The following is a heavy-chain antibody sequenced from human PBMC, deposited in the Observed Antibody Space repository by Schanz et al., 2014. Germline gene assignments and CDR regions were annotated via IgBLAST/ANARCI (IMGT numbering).Heavy chain of an antibody. CDR3: ASPSGYSDYGTYCDC. V-gene: IGHV3-30-3*01. CDR1: GFTLSSYA. D-gene: IGHD5-12*01. CDR2: ISYDGSNK. J-gene: IGHJ4*02. Sequence: QVQLVESGGGVVQPGRSLRLSCAAYGFTLSSYAMHWVRQAPGKGLEWEAVISYDGSNKYYADSVKARFSIARDNAKNTLYMQMNSLRTEDTAVYYCASPSGYSDYGTYCDCWGQGTLVTVSS.